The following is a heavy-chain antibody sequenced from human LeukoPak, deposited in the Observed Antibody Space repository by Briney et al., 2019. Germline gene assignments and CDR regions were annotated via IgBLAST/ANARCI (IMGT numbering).Heavy chain of an antibody. V-gene: IGHV1-18*04. J-gene: IGHJ4*02. CDR1: GYTFTGYY. D-gene: IGHD1-20*01. CDR3: ARVTNWNDELGDDY. Sequence: ASVKVSCKASGYTFTGYYMHWVRQAPGQGLEWMGWISAYNGNTNYAQKLQGRVTMTTDTSTSTAYMELRSLRSDDTAVYYCARVTNWNDELGDDYWGQGTLVTVSS. CDR2: ISAYNGNT.